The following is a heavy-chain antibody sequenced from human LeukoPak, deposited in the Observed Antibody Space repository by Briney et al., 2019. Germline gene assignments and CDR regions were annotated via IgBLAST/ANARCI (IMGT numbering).Heavy chain of an antibody. D-gene: IGHD2-15*01. J-gene: IGHJ4*02. V-gene: IGHV3-7*01. CDR1: GFSFSSYW. Sequence: GGSLRLSCAASGFSFSSYWMTWVRQAPGKGLEWVANIKEDGSEKYYVDSVEGRFTISRDNAKNSLFLQMNSLRAEDTAVYYCARDKRGHHYWGREPWSPSPQ. CDR2: IKEDGSEK. CDR3: ARDKRGHHY.